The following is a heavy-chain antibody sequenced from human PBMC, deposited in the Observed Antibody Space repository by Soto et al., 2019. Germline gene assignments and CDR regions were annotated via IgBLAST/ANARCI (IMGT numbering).Heavy chain of an antibody. D-gene: IGHD3-10*01. CDR3: ARVRGYGSGSYYIDY. J-gene: IGHJ4*02. V-gene: IGHV4-34*01. CDR1: GGSFSGYY. CDR2: INHSGST. Sequence: SETLSLTCAVYGGSFSGYYWSWIRQPPGKGLEWIGEINHSGSTNYNPSLKSRVTISVDTSKNQFSLKLSSVTAADTAVYYCARVRGYGSGSYYIDYWGQGTLVTVS.